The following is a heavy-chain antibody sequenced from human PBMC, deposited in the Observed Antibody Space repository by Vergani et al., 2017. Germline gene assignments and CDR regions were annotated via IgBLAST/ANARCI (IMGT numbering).Heavy chain of an antibody. J-gene: IGHJ6*03. Sequence: QVQLVQSGAEVKKPGASVKVSCKASGYTFTSYGISWVRQAPGQGLEWMGWISDYNGNTNYAQKLQGRVTMTTDTSTSTAYLELSSLRSEDTAVYYCARGSLLEWSGPANYYYYYMDVWGKGTTVTVSS. V-gene: IGHV1-18*01. CDR1: GYTFTSYG. CDR2: ISDYNGNT. CDR3: ARGSLLEWSGPANYYYYYMDV. D-gene: IGHD3-3*01.